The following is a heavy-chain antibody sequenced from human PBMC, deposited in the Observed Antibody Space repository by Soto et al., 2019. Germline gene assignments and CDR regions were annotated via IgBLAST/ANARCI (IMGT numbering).Heavy chain of an antibody. CDR3: VKEEIVVVGGFDH. Sequence: EVQLVESGGGLVQPGGSLRISCSASGFTLSSYDMHWVRQAPGKGLEYVSGVSRKGNNIYYADSVKGRFTISRDTFKDTLFLQMTSLRAEDTAVYYCVKEEIVVVGGFDHWGQGTLVTVSS. CDR1: GFTLSSYD. V-gene: IGHV3-64D*06. CDR2: VSRKGNNI. D-gene: IGHD1-26*01. J-gene: IGHJ4*02.